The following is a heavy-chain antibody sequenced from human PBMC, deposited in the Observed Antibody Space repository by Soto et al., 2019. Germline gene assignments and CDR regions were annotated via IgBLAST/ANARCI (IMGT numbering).Heavy chain of an antibody. CDR1: GGSISSSDYS. J-gene: IGHJ5*02. CDR3: ARWWMYDPRFDP. Sequence: QLQLQESGSGLLKPSQTLSLTCDVSGGSISSSDYSWRGIRQPPGKGLEWIGYIYHSGSTYYNPSLTSRVTISVDRSNNQFSLKLSSVTAADTAVYYCARWWMYDPRFDPWGQGTLVTVSS. D-gene: IGHD2-8*01. CDR2: IYHSGST. V-gene: IGHV4-30-2*01.